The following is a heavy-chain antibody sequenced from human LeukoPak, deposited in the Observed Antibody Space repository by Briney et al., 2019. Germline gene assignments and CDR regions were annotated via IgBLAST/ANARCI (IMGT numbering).Heavy chain of an antibody. D-gene: IGHD5-18*01. CDR2: ISSSSIYI. CDR1: GFTLSSYS. V-gene: IGHV3-21*01. Sequence: GGSLRLTCAASGFTLSSYSMNWVRQAPGKGLEWVSSISSSSIYIYYADSLKGRFTISRDNAKNSLDLQMNSLRAEDTAVYYCAREREYNYGHMLGYWGQGTLVTVSS. CDR3: AREREYNYGHMLGY. J-gene: IGHJ4*02.